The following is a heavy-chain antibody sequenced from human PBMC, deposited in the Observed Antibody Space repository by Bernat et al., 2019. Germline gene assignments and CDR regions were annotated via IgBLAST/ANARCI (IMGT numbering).Heavy chain of an antibody. CDR1: GFTFSSYG. CDR3: ASGFCGTSNCYSLVMDV. Sequence: QVQLVESGGGVVQPGRSLRLSCAASGFTFSSYGMHWVRQAPGKGLEWVAVISYDGSNKYYADSVKGRFTISRDNAKNTVYLQMNSLSPEDTGVYYCASGFCGTSNCYSLVMDVWGQGTTVTVSS. V-gene: IGHV3-30*03. J-gene: IGHJ6*02. D-gene: IGHD2-2*01. CDR2: ISYDGSNK.